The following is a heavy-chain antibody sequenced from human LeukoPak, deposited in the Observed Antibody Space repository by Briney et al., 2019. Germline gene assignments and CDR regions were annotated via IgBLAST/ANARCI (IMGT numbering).Heavy chain of an antibody. Sequence: GASVKVSCKASGYTFTGYYMHWVRQAPGHGFEWMGWINPNSGGTNFAQKFQGRVTMTTDTSINTVYMELSSLGSDDTAVYYRARESRDTAWSLDLWGQGTLVTVSS. V-gene: IGHV1-2*02. D-gene: IGHD1-1*01. J-gene: IGHJ4*02. CDR3: ARESRDTAWSLDL. CDR2: INPNSGGT. CDR1: GYTFTGYY.